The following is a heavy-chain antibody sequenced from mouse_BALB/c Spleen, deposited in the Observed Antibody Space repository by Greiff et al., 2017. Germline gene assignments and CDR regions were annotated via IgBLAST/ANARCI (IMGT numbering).Heavy chain of an antibody. CDR3: AREDYYYGNGLDY. V-gene: IGHV2-9*02. CDR2: IWAGGST. CDR1: GFSLTSYG. D-gene: IGHD1-1*01. J-gene: IGHJ2*01. Sequence: VQLEESGPGLVAPAQSLSITCTVSGFSLTSYGVHWVRQPPGKGLEWLGVIWAGGSTNYNSALMSRLSISKDNTKSQVFLKMNSLQTDDTAVYYCAREDYYYGNGLDYWGQGTTLTVSS.